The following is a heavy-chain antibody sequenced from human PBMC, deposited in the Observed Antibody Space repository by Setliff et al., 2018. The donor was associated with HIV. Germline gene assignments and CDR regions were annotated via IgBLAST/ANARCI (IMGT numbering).Heavy chain of an antibody. V-gene: IGHV1-69*05. CDR1: GGTFSGYA. CDR2: RSPIFSTT. D-gene: IGHD3-22*01. Sequence: WASVKVSCKAPGGTFSGYAFSWVRQAPGQGLEWMGGRSPIFSTTNYAQKFQGRVTITTDESTSRAYMELSSLRSEDTAVYYCAITSRGYSLQRGGAFDIWGQGTLVTVSS. CDR3: AITSRGYSLQRGGAFDI. J-gene: IGHJ3*02.